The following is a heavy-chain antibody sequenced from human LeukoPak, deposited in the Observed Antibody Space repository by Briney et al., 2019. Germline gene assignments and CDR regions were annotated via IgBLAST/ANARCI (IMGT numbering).Heavy chain of an antibody. CDR2: IYHSGST. V-gene: IGHV4-59*01. D-gene: IGHD3-10*01. CDR1: GGSISSYY. Sequence: SQTLSLTCTVSGGSISSYYWSWIRQPPGKGLEWIGYIYHSGSTNYNPSLKSRVTISVDTSKNQFSLRLSSVTAADTAVYYCARLSHYGSGTYSDYWGQGTLVTVSS. CDR3: ARLSHYGSGTYSDY. J-gene: IGHJ4*02.